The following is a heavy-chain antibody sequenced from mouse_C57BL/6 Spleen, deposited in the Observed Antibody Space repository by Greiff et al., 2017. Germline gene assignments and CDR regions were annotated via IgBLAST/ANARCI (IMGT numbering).Heavy chain of an antibody. V-gene: IGHV1-22*01. CDR2: INPNNGGT. D-gene: IGHD1-1*01. Sequence: EVQLQQSGPELVKPGASVKMSCKASGYTFTDYHMPWVKQSHGKSLEWIGYINPNNGGTSYNQKFKGKATLTVNKSSSTAYMELRSLTSEDSAVYYCARCLYYGSPYYFGCWGQGTTLTVST. CDR3: ARCLYYGSPYYFGC. CDR1: GYTFTDYH. J-gene: IGHJ2*01.